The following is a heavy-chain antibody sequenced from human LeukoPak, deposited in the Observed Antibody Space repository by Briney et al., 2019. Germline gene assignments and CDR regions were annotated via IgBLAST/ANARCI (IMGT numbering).Heavy chain of an antibody. D-gene: IGHD1-26*01. CDR1: GGSISSSSYY. J-gene: IGHJ3*02. Sequence: SETQSLTCTVSGGSISSSSYYWGWIRQPPGKGLEWIGSIYYSGSTYYNPSLKSRVTISVDTSKNKFSLKLNSVTAADTAVYYCARPAYRGSYYDAFDIWGQGTMVTVSS. CDR2: IYYSGST. V-gene: IGHV4-39*01. CDR3: ARPAYRGSYYDAFDI.